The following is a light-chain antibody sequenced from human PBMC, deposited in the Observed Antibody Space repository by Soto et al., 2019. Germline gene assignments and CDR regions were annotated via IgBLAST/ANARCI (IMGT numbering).Light chain of an antibody. J-gene: IGLJ3*02. CDR3: ATWDVSLNGRV. CDR1: SSNIGSKT. Sequence: QSVLTQPPSTSGTPGQRVTISCSGSSSNIGSKTLNWFRQVPGTAPKLLIYNDNHRPSGVPDRFSGSKSGTSASLAISGLQSEDEADYYCATWDVSLNGRVFGGGTKVTVL. V-gene: IGLV1-44*01. CDR2: NDN.